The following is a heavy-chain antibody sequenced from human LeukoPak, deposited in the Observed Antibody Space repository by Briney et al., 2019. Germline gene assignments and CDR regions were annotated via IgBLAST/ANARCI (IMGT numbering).Heavy chain of an antibody. CDR3: ARRYCSGGSCPNDY. V-gene: IGHV4-59*01. J-gene: IGHJ4*02. Sequence: PSETLSLTCTVSGGSISSYYWSWIRQPPGKGLEWIGYIYYSGSTNYNPSLKSRVTISIDTSKNQFSLQLSSVTAADTAVYYCARRYCSGGSCPNDYWGQGTLVTVSS. D-gene: IGHD2-15*01. CDR2: IYYSGST. CDR1: GGSISSYY.